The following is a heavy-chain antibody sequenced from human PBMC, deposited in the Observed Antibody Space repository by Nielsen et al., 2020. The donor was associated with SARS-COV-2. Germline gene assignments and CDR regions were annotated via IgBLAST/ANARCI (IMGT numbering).Heavy chain of an antibody. CDR2: ISSDGSGDG. CDR1: GFTVSSNY. CDR3: AKWARWRGGFDF. J-gene: IGHJ3*01. V-gene: IGHV3-53*01. Sequence: GESLKISCAASGFTVSSNYMSWVRQAPGKGLEWVSRISSDGSGDGILHADSVKGRFTASRDNSKNILHLQMSRLRADDTAVYYCAKWARWRGGFDFWGPGTMVTVSS. D-gene: IGHD3-3*01.